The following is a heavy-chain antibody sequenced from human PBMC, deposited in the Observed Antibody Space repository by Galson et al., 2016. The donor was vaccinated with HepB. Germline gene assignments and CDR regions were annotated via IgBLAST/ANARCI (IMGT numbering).Heavy chain of an antibody. Sequence: SLRLSCAGSGFNFGSYAMSWLRQAPGKGLEWVSAISGSGLKTHYAGSVQGRFIISRENSMSTVYLQMTSLRDEDTAIYFCAKETGQSVAGPFESWDQGALVTVSS. J-gene: IGHJ4*02. V-gene: IGHV3-23*01. CDR3: AKETGQSVAGPFES. D-gene: IGHD6-19*01. CDR1: GFNFGSYA. CDR2: ISGSGLKT.